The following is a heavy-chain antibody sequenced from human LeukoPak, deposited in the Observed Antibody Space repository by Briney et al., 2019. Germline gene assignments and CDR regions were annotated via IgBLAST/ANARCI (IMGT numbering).Heavy chain of an antibody. CDR3: ARGSSEVLLWFGESPN. J-gene: IGHJ3*01. D-gene: IGHD3-10*01. V-gene: IGHV3-48*01. CDR2: ISSGSDTI. CDR1: GFAFSTYS. Sequence: PGGSPRLSCAASGFAFSTYSMSWVRQAPGKGLEWVSHISSGSDTIYYADSVKGRFTISRDNAKNSLYLQMNRLRADDTAVYYCARGSSEVLLWFGESPNWGQGTMATVSS.